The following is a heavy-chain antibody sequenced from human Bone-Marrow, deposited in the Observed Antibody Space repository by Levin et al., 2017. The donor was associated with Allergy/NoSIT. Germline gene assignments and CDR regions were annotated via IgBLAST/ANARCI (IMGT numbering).Heavy chain of an antibody. Sequence: GESLKISCAASGFTFDMFHMNWVRQAPGKGLEWLSYISVSSSTILYADSVQGRFFVSRDNAKNSLYLQVSNLRLEDTAVYYCARSISSNRIAMDVWGQGTTVTVSS. V-gene: IGHV3-48*04. J-gene: IGHJ6*02. CDR3: ARSISSNRIAMDV. D-gene: IGHD2/OR15-2a*01. CDR2: ISVSSSTI. CDR1: GFTFDMFH.